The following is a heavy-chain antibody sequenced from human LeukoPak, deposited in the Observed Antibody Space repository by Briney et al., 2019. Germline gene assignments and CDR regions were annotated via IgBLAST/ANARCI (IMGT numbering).Heavy chain of an antibody. V-gene: IGHV3-74*01. CDR3: ARVKDGYIFDY. CDR1: GFTFSSYW. Sequence: GGSLRLSCAASGFTFSSYWMHWVRQAPGKGLVWVSRINSDGSSTSYADSVKGRFTISRDNAKNTLYLQMNCLRAEDTAVYYCARVKDGYIFDYWGQGTLVTVSS. J-gene: IGHJ4*02. D-gene: IGHD5-24*01. CDR2: INSDGSST.